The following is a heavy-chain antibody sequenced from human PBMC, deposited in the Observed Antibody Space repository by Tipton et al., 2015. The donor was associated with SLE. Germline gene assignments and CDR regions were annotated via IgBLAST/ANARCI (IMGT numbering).Heavy chain of an antibody. CDR1: GGSISSSSYY. CDR2: IYYRGSI. V-gene: IGHV4-39*07. D-gene: IGHD1-14*01. J-gene: IGHJ4*02. CDR3: ARGLQFEPPGGY. Sequence: TLSLTCTVSGGSISSSSYYWGWIRQPPGKGLAWIASIYYRGSIYFNPSLKSRVTISVDTSKNQFSLNLSSVTAADTAVYYCARGLQFEPPGGYWGQGTLVTVSS.